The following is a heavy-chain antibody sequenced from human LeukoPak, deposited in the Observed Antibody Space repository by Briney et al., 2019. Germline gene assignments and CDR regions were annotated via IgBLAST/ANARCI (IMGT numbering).Heavy chain of an antibody. CDR2: IRQDGSEK. J-gene: IGHJ4*02. CDR1: GFTFSTYW. CDR3: ARDGGSRISDC. Sequence: PGGSLRLSRAASGFTFSTYWMSWVRQAPGKGLEWVANIRQDGSEKYYVDSVKGRFTISRDNAKNSLFLQMNSLRAEDTAVYYCARDGGSRISDCWGQGTLVTVSS. V-gene: IGHV3-7*01. D-gene: IGHD2-15*01.